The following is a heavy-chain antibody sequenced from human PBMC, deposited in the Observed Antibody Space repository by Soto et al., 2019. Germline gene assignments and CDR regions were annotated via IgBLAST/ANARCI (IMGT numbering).Heavy chain of an antibody. V-gene: IGHV4-61*01. D-gene: IGHD1-26*01. Sequence: QVRLQESGPGLVKPSETLSLSCLVSGDSVGNGPYYWSWNRQSPGEGLEWIAYIYYSGSTNVNPSLESRVNISIDMSKNQFFLELRSVTAADAAVYFCARVGSSCHSGGCYYHYGLGVWGQGTTVAISS. CDR1: GDSVGNGPYY. CDR2: IYYSGST. CDR3: ARVGSSCHSGGCYYHYGLGV. J-gene: IGHJ6*02.